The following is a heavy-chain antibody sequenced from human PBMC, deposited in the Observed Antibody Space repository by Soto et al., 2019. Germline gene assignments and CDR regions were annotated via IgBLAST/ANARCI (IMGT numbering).Heavy chain of an antibody. CDR1: GGSVSSGSYY. D-gene: IGHD2-2*01. CDR3: ARDVIVVVPAAQNYYGMDV. J-gene: IGHJ6*02. Sequence: SSETLSLTCTVSGGSVSSGSYYWSWIRQPPGKGLEWIGYIYYSGSTNYNPSLKSRVTISVDTSKNQFSLKLSSVTAADTAVYYCARDVIVVVPAAQNYYGMDVWGQGTTVTVSS. CDR2: IYYSGST. V-gene: IGHV4-61*01.